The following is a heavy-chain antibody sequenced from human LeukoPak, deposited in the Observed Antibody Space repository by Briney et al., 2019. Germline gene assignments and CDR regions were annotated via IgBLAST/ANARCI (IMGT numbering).Heavy chain of an antibody. J-gene: IGHJ3*01. D-gene: IGHD1-26*01. CDR3: ARSGGVGANSRAFDL. CDR2: INWTGGSK. V-gene: IGHV3-20*03. Sequence: GGSLRLSSAASGFTAIDYGFNRVRQRPQERVGRVFGINWTGGSKGYADSVEGRFIISRDNAKNSLYLQMNNLRAEDTAFYYCARSGGVGANSRAFDLWGQGTMVTVSS. CDR1: GFTAIDYG.